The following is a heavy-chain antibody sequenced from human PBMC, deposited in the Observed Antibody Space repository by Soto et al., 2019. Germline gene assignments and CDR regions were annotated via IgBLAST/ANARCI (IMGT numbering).Heavy chain of an antibody. CDR1: GGSISSYY. D-gene: IGHD3-3*01. CDR3: ARHPSDFWSEKSMYNWFDP. V-gene: IGHV4-59*08. Sequence: ETLSLTCTVSGGSISSYYWSWIRQPPGKGLEWIGYIYYSGSTNYNPSLKSRVTISVDTSKNQFSLKLSSVTAADTAVYYCARHPSDFWSEKSMYNWFDPWGQGTLVTVSS. J-gene: IGHJ5*02. CDR2: IYYSGST.